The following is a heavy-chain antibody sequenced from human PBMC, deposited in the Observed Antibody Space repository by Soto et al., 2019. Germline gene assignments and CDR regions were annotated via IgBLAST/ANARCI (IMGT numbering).Heavy chain of an antibody. Sequence: PGESLKISCKGSGYGFTSYWIGWVRQMPGKGLEWMGIIYAGDTETRYSPSFQGLVTISADKSISTAYLQWSSLEDSDTAMYYCERHRRDYPFDIWGQGTMVTVSS. CDR1: GYGFTSYW. J-gene: IGHJ3*02. D-gene: IGHD3-10*01. CDR2: IYAGDTET. CDR3: ERHRRDYPFDI. V-gene: IGHV5-51*01.